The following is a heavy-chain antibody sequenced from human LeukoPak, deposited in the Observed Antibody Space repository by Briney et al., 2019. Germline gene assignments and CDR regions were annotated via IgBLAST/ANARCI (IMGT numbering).Heavy chain of an antibody. V-gene: IGHV4-59*12. D-gene: IGHD1-26*01. J-gene: IGHJ4*02. Sequence: SESRSFTCTVSGGSISSYYWSWIRQPPGKGLEWIGYIYHSGSTYYNPSLKSRVTISVDRSKNQFSLKLSSVTAADTAVYYCARGAGPRLLFDYWGQGTLVTVSS. CDR3: ARGAGPRLLFDY. CDR1: GGSISSYY. CDR2: IYHSGST.